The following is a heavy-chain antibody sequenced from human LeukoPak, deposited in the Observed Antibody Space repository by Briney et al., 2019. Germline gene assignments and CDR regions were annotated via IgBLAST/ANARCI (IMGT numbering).Heavy chain of an antibody. Sequence: SVKVSCKASGYTFTSYGISWVRQAPGQGLEWMGGIIPIFGTANYAQKFQGRVTITADESTSTAYMELSSLRSEDTAVYYCARDDSSGYYYPGWGQGTLVTVSS. CDR2: IIPIFGTA. CDR3: ARDDSSGYYYPG. CDR1: GYTFTSYG. D-gene: IGHD3-22*01. J-gene: IGHJ4*02. V-gene: IGHV1-69*13.